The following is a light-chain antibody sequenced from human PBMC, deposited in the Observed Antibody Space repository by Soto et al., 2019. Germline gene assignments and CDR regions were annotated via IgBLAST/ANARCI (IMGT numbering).Light chain of an antibody. CDR2: DET. V-gene: IGLV3-21*02. CDR3: QVWDTSSDHVV. J-gene: IGLJ2*01. CDR1: NIGSKS. Sequence: SYELTQPPSVSVAPGQTARISCGGNNIGSKSVHWYQQKPGQAPVMVVRDETDRPSGIPERFSGSNSGNTATLSISRVEGGDEADYYCQVWDTSSDHVVFGGGTKLTVL.